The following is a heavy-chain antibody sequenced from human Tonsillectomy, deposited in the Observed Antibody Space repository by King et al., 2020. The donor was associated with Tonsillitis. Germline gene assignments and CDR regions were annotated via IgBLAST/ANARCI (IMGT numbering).Heavy chain of an antibody. V-gene: IGHV3-30-3*01. CDR3: ASYEGGVKPLDY. Sequence: QLVQSGGGVVQPGRSLRLSCAASGFTFSSYAMHWVRQAPGKGLEWVAVISYDGSNKYYADSVKGRFTISRDNSKNTLYLQMNSLRAEDTAVYYCASYEGGVKPLDYWGQGTLVTVSS. CDR1: GFTFSSYA. J-gene: IGHJ4*02. CDR2: ISYDGSNK. D-gene: IGHD3-16*01.